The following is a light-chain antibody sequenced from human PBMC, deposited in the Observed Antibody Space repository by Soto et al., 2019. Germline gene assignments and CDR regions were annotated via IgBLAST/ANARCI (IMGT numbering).Light chain of an antibody. CDR2: KVT. V-gene: IGLV2-14*01. CDR1: SSDVGGYNY. Sequence: QSVLAHPASVSGSPGQSITISCTGTSSDVGGYNYVSWYQQYPGKAPTLMIYKVTNRPSGVSNRFSGSKSGNTASLTISGFQADDEADYYCSSYTSSSTYVFGLGTKVTVL. CDR3: SSYTSSSTYV. J-gene: IGLJ1*01.